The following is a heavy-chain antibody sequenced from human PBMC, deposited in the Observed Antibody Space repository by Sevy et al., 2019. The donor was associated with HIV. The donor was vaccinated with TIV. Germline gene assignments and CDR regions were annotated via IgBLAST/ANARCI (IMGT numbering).Heavy chain of an antibody. CDR1: GGSISGSS. CDR3: ARHGAYGDYVPNDPPLDY. J-gene: IGHJ4*01. Sequence: SETLSLTCTVTGGSISGSSWSWIRQPPGKGLEWIGNVLASAITNYNPSLKSRVTISLDTSESQSSLILSSVTAADTAVYYCARHGAYGDYVPNDPPLDYWARGILVTVSS. V-gene: IGHV4-59*08. D-gene: IGHD4-17*01. CDR2: VLASAIT.